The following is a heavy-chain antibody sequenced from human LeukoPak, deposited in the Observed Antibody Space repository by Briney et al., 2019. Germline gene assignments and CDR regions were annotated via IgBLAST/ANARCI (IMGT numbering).Heavy chain of an antibody. J-gene: IGHJ4*02. CDR3: ARGGTAKTDY. CDR1: GFTFSSLS. CDR2: ISSSATYI. D-gene: IGHD1-1*01. Sequence: GGSLKLSCAASGFTFSSLSFNWLRQAPERGLECVAAISSSATYIFYADSVKGRFTISRDDAKTAVFLEMDSLRVEDTAVYYCARGGTAKTDYWGQGNLVTVSS. V-gene: IGHV3-21*01.